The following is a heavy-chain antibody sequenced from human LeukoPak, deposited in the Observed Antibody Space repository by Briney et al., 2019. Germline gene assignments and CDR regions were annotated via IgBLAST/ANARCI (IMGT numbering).Heavy chain of an antibody. CDR3: ARDIRYYYGSGTFSLFDY. CDR2: IYTSGST. J-gene: IGHJ4*02. V-gene: IGHV4-4*07. CDR1: GGSISSYY. D-gene: IGHD3-10*01. Sequence: SEILSLTCTVSGGSISSYYWSWIRQPAGKGLEWIGRIYTSGSTNYNPSLKSRVTMSVGTSKNQFSLKLSSETAADTAVYYCARDIRYYYGSGTFSLFDYWGQGTLVTVSS.